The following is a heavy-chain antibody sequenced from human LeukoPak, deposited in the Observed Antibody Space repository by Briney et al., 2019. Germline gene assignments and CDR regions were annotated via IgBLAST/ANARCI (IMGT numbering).Heavy chain of an antibody. V-gene: IGHV1-69*06. CDR1: GGTFSSYA. CDR2: IIPIFGTA. D-gene: IGHD5-24*01. J-gene: IGHJ4*02. Sequence: SVKVSCKASGGTFSSYAISWVRQAPGQGLEWMGRIIPIFGTANYAQKFQGRVTITADKSTGTAYMELSSLRSEDTAVYYCARAAVEMATIHFDYWGQGTLVTVSS. CDR3: ARAAVEMATIHFDY.